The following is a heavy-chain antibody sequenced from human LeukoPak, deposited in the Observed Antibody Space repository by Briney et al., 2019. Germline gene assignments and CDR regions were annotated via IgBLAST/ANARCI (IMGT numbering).Heavy chain of an antibody. D-gene: IGHD3-22*01. CDR2: IFSRGSS. CDR3: ARASDSSGYYDLDY. CDR1: GGSISNYY. J-gene: IGHJ4*02. V-gene: IGHV4-59*01. Sequence: SETLSLTCSVSGGSISNYYWSWIRQPPGKGLEWIGYIFSRGSSNYSPSLKSRVTISVDTSKNQFSLKLSSATAAATAVYYCARASDSSGYYDLDYWGQGTLVTVSS.